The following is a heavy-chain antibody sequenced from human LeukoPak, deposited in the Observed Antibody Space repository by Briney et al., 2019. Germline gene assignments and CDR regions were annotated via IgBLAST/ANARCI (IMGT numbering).Heavy chain of an antibody. V-gene: IGHV3-21*01. CDR2: ISSSSSYI. Sequence: PGGSLRLSCAASGFTFSSYSMNWVRQAPGKGLEWVSSISSSSSYIYYADSVKGRFTISRDNAKNSLYLQMNSLRAEDTAVYYCARGARGNYYYGMDVWGQGTTVTVSS. D-gene: IGHD3-10*01. CDR1: GFTFSSYS. J-gene: IGHJ6*02. CDR3: ARGARGNYYYGMDV.